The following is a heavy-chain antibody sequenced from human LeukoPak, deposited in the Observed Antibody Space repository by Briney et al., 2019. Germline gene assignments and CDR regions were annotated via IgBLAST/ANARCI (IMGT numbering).Heavy chain of an antibody. CDR2: IKQDGSQR. D-gene: IGHD3-10*01. Sequence: GGSLRLSCTASGFTFSDYWMTWVRQAPGKGPEWVANIKQDGSQRYYVDSVRGRFTISRDNAKNSLFLQMNSLRAEDTAVYYCARDIPGYYYGSGSYGMDVWGQGTTVTVSS. CDR1: GFTFSDYW. V-gene: IGHV3-7*01. J-gene: IGHJ6*02. CDR3: ARDIPGYYYGSGSYGMDV.